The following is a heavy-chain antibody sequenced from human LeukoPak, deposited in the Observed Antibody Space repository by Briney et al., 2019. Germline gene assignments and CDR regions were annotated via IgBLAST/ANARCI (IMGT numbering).Heavy chain of an antibody. CDR3: AKVATWTYFDS. V-gene: IGHV3-23*01. D-gene: IGHD3/OR15-3a*01. J-gene: IGHJ4*02. Sequence: GSLRLSCAASQFTFTTYAMSWVRQAPGRGLEWVSSIGDSGVPTYYADSVKGRFTISRDNSQNTLYHQMNSLGADDTAVYYCAKVATWTYFDSWGQGTLVTVSS. CDR1: QFTFTTYA. CDR2: IGDSGVPT.